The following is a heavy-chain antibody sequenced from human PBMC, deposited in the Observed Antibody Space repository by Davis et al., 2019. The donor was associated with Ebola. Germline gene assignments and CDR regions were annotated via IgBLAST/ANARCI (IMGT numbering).Heavy chain of an antibody. CDR2: ISYYDGSNK. J-gene: IGHJ5*02. CDR1: GFTFNTYG. Sequence: PGGSLRLSCAASGFTFNTYGMHWVRQAPGKGLDWVAVISYYDGSNKKYGDSVKGRFTISRDNSKNMLYLQMNSLRLEDTAVYHCAKNDDGNYKGWFDPWGQGTLVTVSS. V-gene: IGHV3-30*18. CDR3: AKNDDGNYKGWFDP. D-gene: IGHD4-11*01.